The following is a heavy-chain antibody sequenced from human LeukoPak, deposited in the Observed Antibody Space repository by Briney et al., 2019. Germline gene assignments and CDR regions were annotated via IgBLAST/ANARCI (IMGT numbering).Heavy chain of an antibody. CDR1: GGTFSSYA. Sequence: ASVKVSCKASGGTFSSYAISWVRQAPGQGLEWMGGIIPIFGTANYAQKFQGRVTITADESTSTAYMELSSLRSEDTAVYYCARPDEDRGYSYGYSYWGQGTLVTVSS. CDR2: IIPIFGTA. J-gene: IGHJ4*02. CDR3: ARPDEDRGYSYGYSY. V-gene: IGHV1-69*13. D-gene: IGHD5-18*01.